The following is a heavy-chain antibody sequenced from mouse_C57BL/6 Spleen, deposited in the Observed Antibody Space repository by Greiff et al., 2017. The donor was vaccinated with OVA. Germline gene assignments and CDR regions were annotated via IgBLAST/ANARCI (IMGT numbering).Heavy chain of an antibody. Sequence: QVQLQQPGAELVKPGASVKLSCKASGYTLTSYWMHWVKQRPGQGLEWIGMIHPNSGSTNYNEKFKSKATLTVDKSSSTAYMQLSSLTSADSAVYYCARGDDYEDYAMDYWGQGTSVTVSS. V-gene: IGHV1-64*01. J-gene: IGHJ4*01. D-gene: IGHD2-4*01. CDR2: IHPNSGST. CDR1: GYTLTSYW. CDR3: ARGDDYEDYAMDY.